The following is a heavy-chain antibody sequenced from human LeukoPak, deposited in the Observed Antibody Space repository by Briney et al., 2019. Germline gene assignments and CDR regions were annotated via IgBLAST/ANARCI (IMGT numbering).Heavy chain of an antibody. Sequence: QTGGSLRLSCAASGFTFSSYWMSWVRQAPGKGLEWVANIKQDGSEKYYVDSVKGRFTISRDNAKNSLYLQMNSLRAEDTAVYYCASRLSTSGYSGYDPWALVAFDIWGHGTMVTVSS. CDR2: IKQDGSEK. J-gene: IGHJ3*02. CDR1: GFTFSSYW. V-gene: IGHV3-7*01. D-gene: IGHD5-12*01. CDR3: ASRLSTSGYSGYDPWALVAFDI.